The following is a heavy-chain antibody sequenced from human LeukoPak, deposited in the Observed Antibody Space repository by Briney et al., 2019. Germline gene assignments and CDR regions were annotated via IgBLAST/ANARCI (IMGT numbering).Heavy chain of an antibody. J-gene: IGHJ4*02. CDR1: GFIFSNDA. Sequence: GGSLRLSCAASGFIFSNDAIHWVRQAPGKGLEWVSGISSSGGATFYAESAKGRFTISRDNSKNTAYLQMNSLSADDTAIYYCVGAPPPHHFDYWGQGTLVTVSS. V-gene: IGHV3-23*01. CDR2: ISSSGGAT. CDR3: VGAPPPHHFDY. D-gene: IGHD1-26*01.